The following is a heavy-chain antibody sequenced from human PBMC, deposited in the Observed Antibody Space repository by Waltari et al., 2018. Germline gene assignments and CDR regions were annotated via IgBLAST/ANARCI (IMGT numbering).Heavy chain of an antibody. CDR1: GGSMNNYY. J-gene: IGHJ4*02. CDR3: ARDTGHYFEN. CDR2: IYSTGES. V-gene: IGHV4-59*01. Sequence: QVQLQESGPGLVKPSETLSLTCTVSGGSMNNYYWSWIRRSPGKGLEWIGYIYSTGESDYNPSLRSRVTISVDMSKNQFSLNLRSVTAADTAIYYCARDTGHYFENWGQGTLVIVSS.